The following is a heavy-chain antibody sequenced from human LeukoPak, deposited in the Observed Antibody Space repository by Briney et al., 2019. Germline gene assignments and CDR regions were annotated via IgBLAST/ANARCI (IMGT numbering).Heavy chain of an antibody. Sequence: GGSLRLSCAASGFTFSSYSMNWVRQAPGKGLEWVSAISGSGGSIYYADSVKGRFTISRDNSKNTLYLQMNSLRAEDTAVYYCAKDGGVWFGESNDYWGQGTLVTVSS. CDR1: GFTFSSYS. CDR2: ISGSGGSI. J-gene: IGHJ4*02. V-gene: IGHV3-23*01. D-gene: IGHD3-10*01. CDR3: AKDGGVWFGESNDY.